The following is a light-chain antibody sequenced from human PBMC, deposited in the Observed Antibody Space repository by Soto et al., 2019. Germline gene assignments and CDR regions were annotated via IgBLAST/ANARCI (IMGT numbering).Light chain of an antibody. CDR2: GAS. CDR3: QQFGSSSWT. J-gene: IGKJ1*01. CDR1: QSVSSSY. Sequence: ESVLTQSPGTLSLSPGEKATLSCRASQSVSSSYLAWYQQKPGQAPRLLIYGASSRATVIPDRFSGSGSGTDFTLTVNRLEPEDFVVYYCQQFGSSSWTFGQGTKVEIK. V-gene: IGKV3-20*01.